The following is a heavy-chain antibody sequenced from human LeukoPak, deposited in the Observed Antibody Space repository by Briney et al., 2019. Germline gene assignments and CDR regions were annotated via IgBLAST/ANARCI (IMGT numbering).Heavy chain of an antibody. CDR3: ARLQVDRGYYFDY. J-gene: IGHJ4*02. D-gene: IGHD5-12*01. Sequence: SETLSLTCTVSGGSISSHYWSWIRQPPGKGLEWIGYIYYSGSTNYNPSLKSRVTISVDTSKNQFSLKLSSVTAADTAVYYCARLQVDRGYYFDYWGQGTLVTVSS. V-gene: IGHV4-59*08. CDR1: GGSISSHY. CDR2: IYYSGST.